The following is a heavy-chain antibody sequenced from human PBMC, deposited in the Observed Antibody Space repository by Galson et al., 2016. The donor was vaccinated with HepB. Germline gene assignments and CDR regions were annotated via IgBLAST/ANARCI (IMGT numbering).Heavy chain of an antibody. CDR3: TTDYGYAWGSYRLGY. D-gene: IGHD3-16*02. Sequence: SLRLSCAASGFSFPSTWMSWLRPAPGMGLERTGSIKSRSDGETTEFAAPVRGRFSISRDDSKSTVYLQMNSLETDDTAVYFCTTDYGYAWGSYRLGYWGQGTLVTVSS. J-gene: IGHJ4*02. CDR1: GFSFPSTW. V-gene: IGHV3-15*01. CDR2: IKSRSDGETT.